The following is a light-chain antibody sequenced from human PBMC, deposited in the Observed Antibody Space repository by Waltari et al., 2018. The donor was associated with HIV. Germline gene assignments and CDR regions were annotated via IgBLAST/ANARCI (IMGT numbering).Light chain of an antibody. Sequence: EIVLTQSPGTLSLSPGERGTLSCRASESVTTSHLAWYQQKPGQAPRLLIYRISNRATVIPDRFSGSGSGADFSLSISRLEPEDSAVYYCQQYGLSPITFGQGTRLEIK. V-gene: IGKV3-20*01. J-gene: IGKJ5*01. CDR1: ESVTTSH. CDR2: RIS. CDR3: QQYGLSPIT.